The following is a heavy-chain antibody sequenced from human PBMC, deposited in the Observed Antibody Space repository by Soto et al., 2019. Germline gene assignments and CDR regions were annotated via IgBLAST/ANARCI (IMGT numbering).Heavy chain of an antibody. CDR1: GYTFTTND. D-gene: IGHD6-13*01. CDR3: ARGGQQLVFYGMDV. CDR2: MNPNSGNT. J-gene: IGHJ6*02. Sequence: VKVSCKAFGYTFTTNDINWVRQAPGQGLEWLGWMNPNSGNTGYAQKFQGRVTMTRNTSISTAYMELSSLRSEDTAVYYCARGGQQLVFYGMDVWGQGTTVTVSS. V-gene: IGHV1-8*02.